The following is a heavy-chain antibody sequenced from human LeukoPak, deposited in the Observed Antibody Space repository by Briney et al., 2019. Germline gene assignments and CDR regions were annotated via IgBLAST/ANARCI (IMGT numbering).Heavy chain of an antibody. CDR3: AKNDGYAIFGVSDY. J-gene: IGHJ4*02. D-gene: IGHD3-3*01. V-gene: IGHV3-23*01. Sequence: PGGSLRLSCAASGFTVSSNYMSWVRQAPGKGLEWVSAISGSGGSTYYADSVKGRFTISRDNSKNTLYLQMNSLRAEDTAVYYCAKNDGYAIFGVSDYWGQGTLVTVSS. CDR2: ISGSGGST. CDR1: GFTVSSNY.